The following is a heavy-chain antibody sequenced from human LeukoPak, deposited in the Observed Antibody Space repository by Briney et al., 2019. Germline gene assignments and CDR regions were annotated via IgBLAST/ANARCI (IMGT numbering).Heavy chain of an antibody. V-gene: IGHV3-15*01. CDR2: IKSKTDGAAT. D-gene: IGHD3-10*01. J-gene: IGHJ4*02. CDR3: TTATMIRGVSDY. CDR1: GFTFSDAW. Sequence: GGSLRLSCADSGFTFSDAWMSWVRQAPGRGLEWVGRIKSKTDGAATDYAAPVKGRFTISRDDSKNTLFLQMNSLRTEDTAVYYRTTATMIRGVSDYWGQGTLVTVSS.